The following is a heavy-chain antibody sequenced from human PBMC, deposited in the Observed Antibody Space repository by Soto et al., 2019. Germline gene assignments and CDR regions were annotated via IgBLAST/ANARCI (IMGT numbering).Heavy chain of an antibody. V-gene: IGHV3-21*01. CDR1: GFTFSTYS. J-gene: IGHJ4*02. CDR2: ISGSGNYT. Sequence: GSLRLSGAASGFTFSTYSMNWVRQAPGKGLEWVSSISGSGNYTHYADFLRGRFTISRDNAKTSLYLQMNSLRAEDTAVYYCAREGINNYNEYYFDSSGQGNVATVSS. D-gene: IGHD4-4*01. CDR3: AREGINNYNEYYFDS.